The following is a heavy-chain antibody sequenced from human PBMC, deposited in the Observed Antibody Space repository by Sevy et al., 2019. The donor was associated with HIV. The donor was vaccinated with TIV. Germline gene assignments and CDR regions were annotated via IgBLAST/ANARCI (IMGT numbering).Heavy chain of an antibody. V-gene: IGHV4-4*02. CDR1: GGSINSNNW. J-gene: IGHJ4*02. Sequence: SETLSLTCAVSGGSINSNNWWSWVRQPPGKGLEWIGEIYHSGSLNYNPSLKSRVTISVVNSKTQFSLKVNSVTAADWAGFYLARGLWFGELGGGYFDYWGQGTLVTVSS. D-gene: IGHD3-10*01. CDR3: ARGLWFGELGGGYFDY. CDR2: IYHSGSL.